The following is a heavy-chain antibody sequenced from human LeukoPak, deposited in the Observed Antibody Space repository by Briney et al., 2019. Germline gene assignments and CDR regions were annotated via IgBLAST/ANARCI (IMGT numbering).Heavy chain of an antibody. Sequence: ASVKVSCKVSGYTLTELSMHWVRQAPGKGLEWMGGFDPEDGETIYAQKFQGGITMTEDTSTDTAYMELSSLRSEDTAVYYCATGLPAAKREYSQHWGQGTLVTVSS. CDR2: FDPEDGET. V-gene: IGHV1-24*01. CDR1: GYTLTELS. CDR3: ATGLPAAKREYSQH. J-gene: IGHJ1*01. D-gene: IGHD2-2*01.